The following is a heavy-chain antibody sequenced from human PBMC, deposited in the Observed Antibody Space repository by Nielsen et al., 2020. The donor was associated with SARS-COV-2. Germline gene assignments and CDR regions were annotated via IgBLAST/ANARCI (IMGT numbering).Heavy chain of an antibody. CDR2: MHAGNGNT. J-gene: IGHJ5*02. CDR3: VIVTAALAFDP. CDR1: GYTSTNYH. D-gene: IGHD3-16*02. Sequence: ASVKVSCKASGYTSTNYHIHWVRQAPGQRLEWMGWMHAGNGNTKYSQRFQGRVTFTSDTSATTALMELSSLKSEDTAVYFCVIVTAALAFDPWGQGSLVTVSS. V-gene: IGHV1-3*01.